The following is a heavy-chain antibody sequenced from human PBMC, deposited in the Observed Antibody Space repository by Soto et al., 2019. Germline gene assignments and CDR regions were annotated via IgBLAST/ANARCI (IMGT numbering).Heavy chain of an antibody. J-gene: IGHJ4*02. CDR2: IFSSGST. CDR1: GGSINTFY. D-gene: IGHD5-12*01. Sequence: SETLSLTCTVSGGSINTFYWSWVRQPAGKGLEWIGRIFSSGSTSFNPSLESRVAMSVDTSKNHFSLNLSSVTAADMAVYYCAREGSYSAYNFAHGIQLWSFDFWGQGALVTSPQ. V-gene: IGHV4-4*07. CDR3: AREGSYSAYNFAHGIQLWSFDF.